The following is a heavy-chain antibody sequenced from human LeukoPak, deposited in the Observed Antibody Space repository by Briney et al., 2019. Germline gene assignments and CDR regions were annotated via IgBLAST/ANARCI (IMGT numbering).Heavy chain of an antibody. J-gene: IGHJ3*02. CDR2: INHRGST. CDR3: ARDCGGGSCYGAFEI. Sequence: SETLSLTCTVSGGSISSYYWSWIRQPPGKGLEWMGYINHRGSTYYNSSLKSRVTMSLDTSRDQFSLRLSSMIAADTAVYYCARDCGGGSCYGAFEIWGQGTMVTVSS. CDR1: GGSISSYY. V-gene: IGHV4-30-4*01. D-gene: IGHD2-15*01.